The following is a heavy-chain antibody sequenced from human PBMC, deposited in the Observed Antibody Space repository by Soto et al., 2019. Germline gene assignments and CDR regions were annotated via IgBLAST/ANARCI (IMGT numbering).Heavy chain of an antibody. Sequence: EVQLVESGGGLVQPGGSLRLSCAASGFTFSSYSMNWVRQAPGKGLEWVSYISNSRSTIYYEDSVKGRFTISRDNDRNSLYLQMNSLRAEDTAVYYCARGITTALSRAGDYWGQGTLVTVSS. CDR1: GFTFSSYS. CDR3: ARGITTALSRAGDY. D-gene: IGHD2-21*02. V-gene: IGHV3-48*01. J-gene: IGHJ4*02. CDR2: ISNSRSTI.